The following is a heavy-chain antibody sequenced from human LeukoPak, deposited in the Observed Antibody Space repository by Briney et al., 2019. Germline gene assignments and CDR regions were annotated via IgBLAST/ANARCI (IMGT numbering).Heavy chain of an antibody. CDR3: AKSDDVSYYYYYMDV. CDR1: GFTFSNYW. V-gene: IGHV3-7*03. CDR2: IKTDGSEK. D-gene: IGHD3-16*01. Sequence: GGSLRLSCEGSGFTFSNYWMGWVRQAPGKGLQWVANIKTDGSEKYYVDSVKGRFTISRDNSKNTLYLQMNSLRAEDTAVYYCAKSDDVSYYYYYMDVWGKGTTVTVSS. J-gene: IGHJ6*03.